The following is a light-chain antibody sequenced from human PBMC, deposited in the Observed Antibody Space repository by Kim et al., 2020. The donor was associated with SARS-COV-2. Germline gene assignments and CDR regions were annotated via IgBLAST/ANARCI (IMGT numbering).Light chain of an antibody. Sequence: GQKVTISCSGSNSNIGGNYVSWYQQLPGTAPKLLIYDNNKRPSRIPDRFFGSKSGTSATLVITGLQTEDEADYVCGTWDNSLIAVVFGGGTKVTVL. CDR2: DNN. V-gene: IGLV1-51*01. J-gene: IGLJ2*01. CDR3: GTWDNSLIAVV. CDR1: NSNIGGNY.